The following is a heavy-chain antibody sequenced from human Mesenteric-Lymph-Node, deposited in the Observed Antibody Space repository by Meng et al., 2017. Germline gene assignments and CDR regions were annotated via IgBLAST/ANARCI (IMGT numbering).Heavy chain of an antibody. CDR2: ISATDHYT. Sequence: GGSLRLSCAASGFIFSTYAMSWVRQAPGKGLEWVSAISATDHYTYYADSVKGRFTISRDDSKNTLYMQMNSLRAEDTAVYYCAKFSMIAFGGVIVIRPSGSGMDVWGQRTTVTVSS. CDR1: GFIFSTYA. CDR3: AKFSMIAFGGVIVIRPSGSGMDV. J-gene: IGHJ6*02. V-gene: IGHV3-23*01. D-gene: IGHD3-16*02.